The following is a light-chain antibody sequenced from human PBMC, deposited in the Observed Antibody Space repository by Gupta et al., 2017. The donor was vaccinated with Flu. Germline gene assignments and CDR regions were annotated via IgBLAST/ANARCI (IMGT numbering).Light chain of an antibody. Sequence: EIVLTQSPGTLFLSPGERAILSCRTSQSLGNDYLAWYQLKPGQPPRLLSYAATSMATGIPNKFRGSGSGTDFTLTSNTLGPEDFAVYYCQQYRSSPWTFGQGTKVEI. CDR2: AAT. J-gene: IGKJ1*01. CDR3: QQYRSSPWT. V-gene: IGKV3-20*01. CDR1: QSLGNDY.